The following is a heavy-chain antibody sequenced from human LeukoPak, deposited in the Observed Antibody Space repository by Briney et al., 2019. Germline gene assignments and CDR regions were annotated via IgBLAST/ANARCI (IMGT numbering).Heavy chain of an antibody. J-gene: IGHJ4*02. CDR1: GGTFSSYA. CDR3: ARAGDLVGATSYYFDY. Sequence: SVKVSCKASGGTFSSYAISWVRQAPGQGLEWMGSIIPIFGTANYAQKFQGRVTITADKSTSTAYMELSSLRSEDTAVYYCARAGDLVGATSYYFDYWGQGTLVTVSS. D-gene: IGHD1-26*01. V-gene: IGHV1-69*06. CDR2: IIPIFGTA.